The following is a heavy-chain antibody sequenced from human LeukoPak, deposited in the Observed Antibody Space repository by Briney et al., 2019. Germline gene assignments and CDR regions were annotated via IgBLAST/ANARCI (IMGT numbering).Heavy chain of an antibody. CDR1: GFTLSSYW. D-gene: IGHD6-6*01. Sequence: PGGSLRLSCAASGFTLSSYWMHWVRQAPGKGLVWVSRLNTDGSSTSYADSVEGRFTISRDNAKNTLYLQMNSLRAEDTAVYYCASVPVSSSPNYFDYWGQGTLVTVSS. V-gene: IGHV3-74*01. J-gene: IGHJ4*02. CDR2: LNTDGSST. CDR3: ASVPVSSSPNYFDY.